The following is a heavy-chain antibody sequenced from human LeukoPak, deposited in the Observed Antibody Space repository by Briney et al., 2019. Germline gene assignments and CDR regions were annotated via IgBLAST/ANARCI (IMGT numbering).Heavy chain of an antibody. CDR3: ARDPLWFGELTAFDY. Sequence: PGGSLRLSCAASGFTFSSYWMHWVRQAPGKGLVLVSRINSDGSSTSYADSVKGRFTISRDNAKITLYLQMNSLRAEDTAVYYCARDPLWFGELTAFDYWGQGTLVTVSS. V-gene: IGHV3-74*01. J-gene: IGHJ4*02. D-gene: IGHD3-10*01. CDR1: GFTFSSYW. CDR2: INSDGSST.